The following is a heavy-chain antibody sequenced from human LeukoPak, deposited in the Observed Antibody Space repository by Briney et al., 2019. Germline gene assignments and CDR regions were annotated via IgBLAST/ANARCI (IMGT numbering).Heavy chain of an antibody. Sequence: SETLSLTCTVSGYSISSGYYWAGIRQPPGKGLEWIGIIYHSGSTYYNPSLKSRVTISVDTSKNQFSLKLSSVTAADTAVYYCARVKPDSSSSNVQRNTYNWFDRWGQGTLVTVSS. J-gene: IGHJ5*02. CDR3: ARVKPDSSSSNVQRNTYNWFDR. V-gene: IGHV4-38-2*02. CDR2: IYHSGST. D-gene: IGHD6-6*01. CDR1: GYSISSGYY.